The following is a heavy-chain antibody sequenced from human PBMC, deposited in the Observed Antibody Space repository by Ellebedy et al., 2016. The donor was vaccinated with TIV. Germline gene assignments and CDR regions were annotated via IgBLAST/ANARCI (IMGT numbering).Heavy chain of an antibody. CDR3: AKDSGWEHAY. CDR2: INNSGGST. CDR1: GFTVSSNG. V-gene: IGHV3-23*01. D-gene: IGHD3-10*01. Sequence: PGGSLRLSCAASGFTVSSNGMSWVRQAPGKGLEWVSGINNSGGSTYYADSVKGRFTMSRDDSKNTMYLQMNSLRAEDTAVYYCAKDSGWEHAYWGQGTLVTVSS. J-gene: IGHJ4*02.